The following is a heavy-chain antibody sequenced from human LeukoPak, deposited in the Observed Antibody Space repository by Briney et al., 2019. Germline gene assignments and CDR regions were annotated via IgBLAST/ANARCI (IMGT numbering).Heavy chain of an antibody. CDR2: IYYSGST. D-gene: IGHD2-2*02. CDR3: ARKIPLGYCSSTSCNIEGEGIAVAGTSFDY. Sequence: PSQTLSLTCTVSGGSISSGGYYWSWIRQHPGKGLEWIGYIYYSGSTYYNPSLKSRVTISVDTSKNQFSLKLSSVTAADTAVYYCARKIPLGYCSSTSCNIEGEGIAVAGTSFDYWGQGTLVTVSS. V-gene: IGHV4-31*03. J-gene: IGHJ4*02. CDR1: GGSISSGGYY.